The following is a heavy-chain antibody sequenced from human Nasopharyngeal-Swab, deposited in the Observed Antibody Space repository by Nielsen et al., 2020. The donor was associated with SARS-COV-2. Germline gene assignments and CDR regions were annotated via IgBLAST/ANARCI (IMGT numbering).Heavy chain of an antibody. V-gene: IGHV3-23*01. Sequence: VRQAPGKGPEWVSTISGSGGGTYYADSVKGRFTISRDNSENTLYLQMNSLRAEDTAVYYCAKDRGDYDYIWGSYRGGFDYWGQGTLVTVSS. CDR3: AKDRGDYDYIWGSYRGGFDY. D-gene: IGHD3-16*02. J-gene: IGHJ4*02. CDR2: ISGSGGGT.